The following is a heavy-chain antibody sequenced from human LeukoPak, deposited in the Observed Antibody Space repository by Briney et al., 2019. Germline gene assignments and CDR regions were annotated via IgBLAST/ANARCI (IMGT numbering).Heavy chain of an antibody. CDR3: AKGGPHYGSGSYYAFDY. Sequence: GGSLRLSCAASGFTFTNFAMHWVRQAPGKGLEWVTVISDDGNNKYFADSVKGRFTISRDNSRNTLYLQMNSLRAEDTAVYYCAKGGPHYGSGSYYAFDYWGQGTLVTVSS. V-gene: IGHV3-30*18. D-gene: IGHD3-10*01. J-gene: IGHJ4*02. CDR1: GFTFTNFA. CDR2: ISDDGNNK.